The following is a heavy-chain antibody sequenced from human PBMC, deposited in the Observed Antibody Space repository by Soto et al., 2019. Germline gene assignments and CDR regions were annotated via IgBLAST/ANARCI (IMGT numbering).Heavy chain of an antibody. V-gene: IGHV1-18*01. CDR3: ARGQKPGYSSGWYPNWFDP. J-gene: IGHJ5*02. CDR2: ISAYNGNT. D-gene: IGHD6-19*01. Sequence: GASVKVSCKASGYTFTSYGISWVRQAPGQGLEWMGWISAYNGNTNCAQKLQGRVTMTTDTSTSTAYMELRSLRSDDTAVYYCARGQKPGYSSGWYPNWFDPWGQGTLVTVSS. CDR1: GYTFTSYG.